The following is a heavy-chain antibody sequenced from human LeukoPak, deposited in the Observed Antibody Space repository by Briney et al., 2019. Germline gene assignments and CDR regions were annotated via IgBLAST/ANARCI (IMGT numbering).Heavy chain of an antibody. J-gene: IGHJ4*02. CDR2: ISSSSGII. D-gene: IGHD2-15*01. CDR3: AKEGAWGLDATNFEF. V-gene: IGHV3-48*03. Sequence: GGSLRLSCAASGFTFSTNEMNWVRQAPGKGLEWVSYISSSSGIIYYADSVKGRFTVSRDNAKNSLYLQMSSLRADDTAVYYCAKEGAWGLDATNFEFWGQGTLVTVSS. CDR1: GFTFSTNE.